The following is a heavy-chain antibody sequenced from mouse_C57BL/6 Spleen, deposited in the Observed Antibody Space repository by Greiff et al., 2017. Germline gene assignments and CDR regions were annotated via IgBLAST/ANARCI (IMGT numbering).Heavy chain of an antibody. Sequence: VQRVESGPGLVAPSQSLSITCTVSGFSLTSYAISWVRQPPGKGLEWLGVIWTGGGTNYNSALKSRLSISKDNSKSQVFLKMNSLQTDDTARYYCARKRGNLLWYAMDYWGQGTSVTVSS. CDR3: ARKRGNLLWYAMDY. CDR2: IWTGGGT. J-gene: IGHJ4*01. V-gene: IGHV2-9-1*01. CDR1: GFSLTSYA. D-gene: IGHD2-1*01.